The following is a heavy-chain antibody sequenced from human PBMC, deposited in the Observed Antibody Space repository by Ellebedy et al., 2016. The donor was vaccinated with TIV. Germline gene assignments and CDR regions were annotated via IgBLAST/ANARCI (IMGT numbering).Heavy chain of an antibody. V-gene: IGHV1-69*04. D-gene: IGHD3-22*01. CDR2: IIPILGIA. J-gene: IGHJ6*02. Sequence: AASVKVSCKASGGTFSSYAISWVRQAPGQGLEWMGRIIPILGIANYAQKFQGRVTITADKSTSTAYMELRSLRSDDTAVYYCARTYYYDSSGYYRYYYGMDVWGQGTTVTVSS. CDR3: ARTYYYDSSGYYRYYYGMDV. CDR1: GGTFSSYA.